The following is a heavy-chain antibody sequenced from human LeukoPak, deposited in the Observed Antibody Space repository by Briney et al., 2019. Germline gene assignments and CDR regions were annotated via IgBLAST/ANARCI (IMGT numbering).Heavy chain of an antibody. J-gene: IGHJ4*02. CDR3: ARHDMDVAGGGLDYFDY. CDR2: IYYSGST. D-gene: IGHD1-26*01. V-gene: IGHV4-59*08. CDR1: GGSISRYY. Sequence: SETLSLTCTVSGGSISRYYWSWIRQPPGKGLEWIGYIYYSGSTNYNPSLKSRVAISVDTSKNQFSLKLSSVTAADTAVYYCARHDMDVAGGGLDYFDYWGQGTLVTDSS.